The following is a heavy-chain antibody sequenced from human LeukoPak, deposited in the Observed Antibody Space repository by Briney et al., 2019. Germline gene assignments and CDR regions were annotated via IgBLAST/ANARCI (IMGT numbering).Heavy chain of an antibody. V-gene: IGHV1-2*06. CDR1: GYTFTGYY. J-gene: IGHJ4*02. D-gene: IGHD6-19*01. Sequence: ASVKVSCKASGYTFTGYYMHWVRQAPGQGLEWMGRIIPSTGGTVYAQKFQGRVTMTRDTSISTVYLELSSLRSDDTALYFCAREQSITVAGTDYWGQGTLVTVSS. CDR2: IIPSTGGT. CDR3: AREQSITVAGTDY.